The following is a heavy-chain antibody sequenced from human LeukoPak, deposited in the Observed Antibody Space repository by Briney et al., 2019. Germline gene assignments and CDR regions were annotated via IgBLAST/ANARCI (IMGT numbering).Heavy chain of an antibody. CDR3: AREVYNWNYFDY. V-gene: IGHV3-11*06. CDR2: ISGSGSYT. D-gene: IGHD1-20*01. CDR1: GFTFSDYY. J-gene: IGHJ4*02. Sequence: GGSLTLSCAASGFTFSDYYMSWIRQAPGRGLEWLSYISGSGSYTTYADSVKGRFTGSRDNATNSLYLQMNSLRAEDTAVYCCAREVYNWNYFDYWGQGTLVTVSS.